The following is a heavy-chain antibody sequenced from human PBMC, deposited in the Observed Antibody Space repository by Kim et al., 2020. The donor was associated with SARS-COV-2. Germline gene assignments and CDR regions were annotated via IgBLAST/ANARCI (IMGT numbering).Heavy chain of an antibody. CDR3: TTDMRVIVGGDDAFDI. V-gene: IGHV3-15*01. Sequence: PVKDRFTISRDDSKNTLYLQMNSLKTEDTAVYYCTTDMRVIVGGDDAFDIWGQGTMVTVSS. J-gene: IGHJ3*02. D-gene: IGHD2-21*01.